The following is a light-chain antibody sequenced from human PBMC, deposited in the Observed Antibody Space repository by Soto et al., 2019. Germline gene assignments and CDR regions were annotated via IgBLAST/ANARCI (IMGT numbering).Light chain of an antibody. CDR1: QSIRHY. V-gene: IGKV1-5*01. CDR2: GAS. CDR3: QHHNSYSXT. J-gene: IGKJ1*01. Sequence: DIQMIQSPPTLSASVGDRVTITCRASQSIRHYLAWYQQMPGKAPKLLIYGASTLQSGVPSRFSGSGSGTEFTLTISSLQPDDFGTYFCQHHNSYSXTFGQGTKVDIK.